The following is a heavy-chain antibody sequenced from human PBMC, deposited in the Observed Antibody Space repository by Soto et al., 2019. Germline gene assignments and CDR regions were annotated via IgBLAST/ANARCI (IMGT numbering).Heavy chain of an antibody. J-gene: IGHJ4*02. CDR1: GGSVSSGSYY. CDR2: IYYSGTT. Sequence: SETLSLTCTVSGGSVSSGSYYWTWIRQPPGKGLEWLGYIYYSGTTNYNPPLKSRITISVDTSGNQFSLKLTSVTAADTAIYFCARLVYDTRLNYMYFDFWGQGALVTVSS. V-gene: IGHV4-61*01. D-gene: IGHD3-10*01. CDR3: ARLVYDTRLNYMYFDF.